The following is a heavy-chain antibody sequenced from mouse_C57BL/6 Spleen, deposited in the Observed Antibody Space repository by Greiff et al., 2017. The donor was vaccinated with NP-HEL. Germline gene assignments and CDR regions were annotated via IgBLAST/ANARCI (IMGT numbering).Heavy chain of an antibody. CDR2: IWSGGST. Sequence: VQLQQSGPGLVQPSQCLSITCTASGFTFTSYGVHWVRQSPGQGLEWLGVIWSGGSTDYYAAFLSSLSISKDNDKNKIFFKMKSLQAADTAIYYCARKDRGMDYWGQGTSLTVSS. CDR3: ARKDRGMDY. J-gene: IGHJ4*01. CDR1: GFTFTSYG. V-gene: IGHV2-2*01.